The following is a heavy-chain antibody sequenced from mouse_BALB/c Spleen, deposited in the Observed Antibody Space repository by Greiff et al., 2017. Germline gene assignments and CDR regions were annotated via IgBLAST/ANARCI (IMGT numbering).Heavy chain of an antibody. J-gene: IGHJ2*01. CDR3: TNLYDGPSCDY. V-gene: IGHV1-5*01. CDR2: IYPGKSDT. CDR1: GYTFTSYW. D-gene: IGHD2-3*01. Sequence: EVQLQQSGTVLARPGASVKMSCKASGYTFTSYWMHWVKQRPGQGLEWIGAIYPGKSDTSYNQKFKGKAKLTAVTSTSTAYMELSSLTNEDSAVYYCTNLYDGPSCDYWGQGTTLTVSS.